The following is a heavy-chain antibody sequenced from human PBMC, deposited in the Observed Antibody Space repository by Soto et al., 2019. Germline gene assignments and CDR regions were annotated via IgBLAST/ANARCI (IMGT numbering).Heavy chain of an antibody. V-gene: IGHV3-49*04. CDR3: TSYLSVFTNGVGAFDV. D-gene: IGHD2-8*01. Sequence: GGSLRLSCTASGFTVGDYAMSWVRQARGKGNEWVGFIRSKAYGGTTEYAASVKGRFTISRDDSKSIAYLQMNSVKTEDTAGYYCTSYLSVFTNGVGAFDVSGEGTIFTV. J-gene: IGHJ3*01. CDR2: IRSKAYGGTT. CDR1: GFTVGDYA.